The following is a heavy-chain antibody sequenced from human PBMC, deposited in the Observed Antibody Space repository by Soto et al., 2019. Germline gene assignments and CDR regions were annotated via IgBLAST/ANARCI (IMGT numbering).Heavy chain of an antibody. CDR2: ISTTGRVI. J-gene: IGHJ6*02. CDR3: ARRPF. D-gene: IGHD6-25*01. V-gene: IGHV3-11*01. CDR1: GFTFSDYY. Sequence: QVPLVESGGGLVKPGGSLTLSCAASGFTFSDYYMSWVRQAPGKGLEWISYISTTGRVIYYADSVKGRFTVSRNNANNALYLHMNSLRPEDTAVYYCARRPFWGQGTTVTVSS.